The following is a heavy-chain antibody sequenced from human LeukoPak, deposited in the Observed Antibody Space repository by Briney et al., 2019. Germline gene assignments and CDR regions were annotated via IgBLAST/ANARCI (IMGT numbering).Heavy chain of an antibody. CDR1: GCTFSSYA. J-gene: IGHJ6*02. CDR3: TRDYDTGRYSYGMDV. V-gene: IGHV1-69*05. D-gene: IGHD3-10*01. CDR2: IIPIFGTA. Sequence: GASVKVSCKASGCTFSSYAISWVRQAPGQGLEWMGGIIPIFGTANYAQKFQGRVTITTDESTSTAYMELSSLRSEDTAVYYCTRDYDTGRYSYGMDVWGQGTTVIVSS.